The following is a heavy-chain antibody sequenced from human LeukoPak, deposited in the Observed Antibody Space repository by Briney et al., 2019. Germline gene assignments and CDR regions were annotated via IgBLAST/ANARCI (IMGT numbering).Heavy chain of an antibody. D-gene: IGHD7-27*01. CDR1: GFTFSNYW. CDR2: IKQDGSDK. V-gene: IGHV3-7*03. Sequence: GGSLRLSCAASGFTFSNYWMSWVRQAPGKGLEWVANIKQDGSDKYYVDSVKGRFTISRDNAKNSLYLQMNSLRTEDTALYYCARYDWGSLGYWGQGTLVTVSS. J-gene: IGHJ4*02. CDR3: ARYDWGSLGY.